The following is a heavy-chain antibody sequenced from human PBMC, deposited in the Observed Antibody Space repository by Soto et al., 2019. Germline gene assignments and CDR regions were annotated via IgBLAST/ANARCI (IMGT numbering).Heavy chain of an antibody. D-gene: IGHD5-18*01. Sequence: SGPTLVNPTQTLTLTCTFSGFSLSTSGGGVGWIRQPPGKALEWLALIYWNDDKRYSPSLKSRLTITKDTSKNQVVLTMTNMDPVDTATYYCAHRTLGIQLWPNWFDPWGQGTLVTVSS. CDR1: GFSLSTSGGG. CDR2: IYWNDDK. CDR3: AHRTLGIQLWPNWFDP. J-gene: IGHJ5*02. V-gene: IGHV2-5*01.